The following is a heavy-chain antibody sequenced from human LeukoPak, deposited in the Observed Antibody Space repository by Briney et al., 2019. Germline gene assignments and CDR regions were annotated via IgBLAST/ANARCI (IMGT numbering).Heavy chain of an antibody. CDR3: VQEGPRGLAFDI. CDR1: GVTFSSYV. Sequence: GGSLRLSCEASGVTFSSYVMSWVRQAPGKGPEWVSGISGSVGGTYYADSVKGRFAISRDNSKNTLYLQMNSLRAEDTAVYYCVQEGPRGLAFDIWGQGTKVTVSS. CDR2: ISGSVGGT. V-gene: IGHV3-23*01. J-gene: IGHJ3*02.